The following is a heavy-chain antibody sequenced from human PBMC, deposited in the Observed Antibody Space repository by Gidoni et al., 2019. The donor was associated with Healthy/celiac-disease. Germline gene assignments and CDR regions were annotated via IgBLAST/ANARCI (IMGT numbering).Heavy chain of an antibody. CDR3: AKGEDIVVVVAATLSYYGMDV. V-gene: IGHV3-23*01. D-gene: IGHD2-15*01. CDR1: GFPFSSYA. J-gene: IGHJ6*02. Sequence: EVQLLESGGGLVQPGGSLRLSCAASGFPFSSYAMSWVRQAPGKGLEWVSAISGSGGSTYYADSVKGRFTISRDNSKNTLYLQMNSLRAEDTAVYYCAKGEDIVVVVAATLSYYGMDVWGQGTTVTVSS. CDR2: ISGSGGST.